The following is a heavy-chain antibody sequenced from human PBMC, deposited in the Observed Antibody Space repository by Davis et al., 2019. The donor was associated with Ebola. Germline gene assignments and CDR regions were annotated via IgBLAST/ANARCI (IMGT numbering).Heavy chain of an antibody. V-gene: IGHV4-34*01. CDR1: GGSFTDYF. CDR3: AREGTAGFNWLDP. J-gene: IGHJ5*02. CDR2: TSHHPDYT. D-gene: IGHD1-7*01. Sequence: SETLSLTCAVYGGSFTDYFWSWIRQPPGKGLEWIGETSHHPDYTNYSPSFGGRVTLSLDLSKNQFFLKLTSVSAADTAVYYCAREGTAGFNWLDPWGRGTLVTVSS.